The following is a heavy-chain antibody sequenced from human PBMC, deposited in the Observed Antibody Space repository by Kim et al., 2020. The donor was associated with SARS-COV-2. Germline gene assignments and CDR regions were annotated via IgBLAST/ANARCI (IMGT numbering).Heavy chain of an antibody. D-gene: IGHD3-10*01. CDR1: GYTFTSYY. Sequence: ASVKVSCKASGYTFTSYYMHWVRQAPGQGLEWMGIINPSSGSTSYAQKFKGRVTMTRDTSTSTVYMDLSTLRSEDTAVFYCARRGVTNIFDYWGQGTLVTVSS. J-gene: IGHJ4*02. CDR3: ARRGVTNIFDY. CDR2: INPSSGST. V-gene: IGHV1-46*01.